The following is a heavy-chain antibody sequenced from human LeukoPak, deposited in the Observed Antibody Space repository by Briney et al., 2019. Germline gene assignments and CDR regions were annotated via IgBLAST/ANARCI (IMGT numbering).Heavy chain of an antibody. Sequence: PSETLSLTCAVYGVSFSGYYWSWLRQPPGKGLEGMGKINHSRSTNYNPSLKSRVTISVDTSKTQFFLKLSSVTAADTAVYCWARGWAGDYVWGSYRQYYFDYWGQGTLVTVSS. V-gene: IGHV4-34*01. CDR2: INHSRST. CDR1: GVSFSGYY. CDR3: ARGWAGDYVWGSYRQYYFDY. J-gene: IGHJ4*02. D-gene: IGHD3-16*02.